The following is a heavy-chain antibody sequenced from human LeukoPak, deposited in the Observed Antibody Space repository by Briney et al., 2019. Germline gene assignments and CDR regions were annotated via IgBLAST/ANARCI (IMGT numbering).Heavy chain of an antibody. CDR2: ISWNSGSI. J-gene: IGHJ4*02. CDR1: GFTFDDYA. D-gene: IGHD6-13*01. Sequence: PGGSLRLSCAASGFTFDDYAMHWVRQAPGKGLEWVSGISWNSGSIGYADSVKGRFTISRDNAKNSLYLQMNSLRAEDTALYYCAKDPYGIAANYFDYWGQGTLVTVSS. V-gene: IGHV3-9*01. CDR3: AKDPYGIAANYFDY.